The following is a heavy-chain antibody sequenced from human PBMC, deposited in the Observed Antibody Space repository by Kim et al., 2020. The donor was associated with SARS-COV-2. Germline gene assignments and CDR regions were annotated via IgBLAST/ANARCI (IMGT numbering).Heavy chain of an antibody. V-gene: IGHV3-23*01. D-gene: IGHD2-2*01. CDR1: GFTFSTYA. CDR2: ISGSAGSA. CDR3: AKQLPGPNFDY. J-gene: IGHJ4*02. Sequence: GGSLRLSCAASGFTFSTYAMSWVRQAPGKGLEWVSAISGSAGSAYYADSVKGRFTISRDNSKNTLYLQMNSLRAEDSALYYCAKQLPGPNFDYWGQGTLVTVSS.